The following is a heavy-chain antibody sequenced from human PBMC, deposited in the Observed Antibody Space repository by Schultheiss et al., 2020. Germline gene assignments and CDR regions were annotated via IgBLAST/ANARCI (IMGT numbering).Heavy chain of an antibody. V-gene: IGHV4-61*10. Sequence: AETLSLTCTVSGGSISSGGYYWSWIRQPAGKGLEWIGYIFYSGSTNYNPSLKSRVTISLDTSKNQFSLKLSSVTAADTAVYYCARAPYSSGWYGGMDVWGQGTTVTVSS. J-gene: IGHJ6*02. CDR1: GGSISSGGYY. CDR3: ARAPYSSGWYGGMDV. CDR2: IFYSGST. D-gene: IGHD6-19*01.